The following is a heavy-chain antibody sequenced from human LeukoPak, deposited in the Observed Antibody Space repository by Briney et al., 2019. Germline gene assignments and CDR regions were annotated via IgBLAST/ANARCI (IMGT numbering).Heavy chain of an antibody. CDR1: GFTFSSYW. CDR2: IKQDGSEK. CDR3: ARDGFMWLVGYYFDY. J-gene: IGHJ4*02. D-gene: IGHD6-19*01. Sequence: GGSLRLSCAASGFTFSSYWMSWVRQAPGKGLGWVANIKQDGSEKYYVDSVKGRFTISRDNAKNSLYLQMNSLRAEDTAVYYCARDGFMWLVGYYFDYWGQGTLVTVSS. V-gene: IGHV3-7*01.